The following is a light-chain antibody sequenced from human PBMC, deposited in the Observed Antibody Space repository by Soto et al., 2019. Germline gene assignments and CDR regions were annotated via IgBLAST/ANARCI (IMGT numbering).Light chain of an antibody. Sequence: DIQMTQSPSSLSASVGDRVTITCRASQSISSYLNWYQQKPGKAPKLLIYAASSLQSGVQSRFSGSGSGTDFPLTISSLQPEDFATYYCQQSYSTLARTFGQGTKVEIK. CDR3: QQSYSTLART. CDR2: AAS. J-gene: IGKJ1*01. V-gene: IGKV1-39*01. CDR1: QSISSY.